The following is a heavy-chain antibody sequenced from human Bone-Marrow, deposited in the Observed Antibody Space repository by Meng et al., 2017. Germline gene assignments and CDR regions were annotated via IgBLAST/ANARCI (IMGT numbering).Heavy chain of an antibody. CDR2: IYYRGST. J-gene: IGHJ4*02. CDR1: GGSISSSSFY. Sequence: VQLQESGPVLVRPSETLSLPCSVSGGSISSSSFYWGWVRQPPGKGLEWIGSIYYRGSTYHNPSLKSRVIISVDTSKNQFSLKLSSVTAADTAVYYCARQAGVAARRGNFDDWGQGTLVTVSS. V-gene: IGHV4-39*01. CDR3: ARQAGVAARRGNFDD. D-gene: IGHD6-6*01.